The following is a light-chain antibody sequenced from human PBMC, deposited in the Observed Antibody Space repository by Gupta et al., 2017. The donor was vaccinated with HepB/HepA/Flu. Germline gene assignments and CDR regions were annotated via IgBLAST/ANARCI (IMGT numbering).Light chain of an antibody. J-gene: IGLJ2*01. CDR1: SSDVGSYNL. CDR2: EVS. V-gene: IGLV2-23*02. CDR3: CSDAGSSTLV. Sequence: QSALPPPASVSGSPGPSITISCTGTSSDVGSYNLVSWYQQHPGKAPKLMIYEVSKRPSGVSNRFSGSKSGNTASLTISGRQEEDEADYYCCSDAGSSTLVFDGGTKLTVL.